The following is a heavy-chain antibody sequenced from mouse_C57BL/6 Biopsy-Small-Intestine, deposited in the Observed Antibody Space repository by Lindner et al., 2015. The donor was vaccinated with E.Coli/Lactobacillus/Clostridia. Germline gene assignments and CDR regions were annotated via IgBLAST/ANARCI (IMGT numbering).Heavy chain of an antibody. D-gene: IGHD3-1*01. CDR1: GYTFTDYA. Sequence: VQLQESGAELVRPGASVKISCKGSGYTFTDYAMHWVMQSHAKTLEWIGIISTYNGNNNYNQKFKDKATTTVDKSSSTAYLELARLTSEDSAVYYCAREGSSGFDYWGQGTTLTVSS. CDR3: AREGSSGFDY. CDR2: ISTYNGNN. V-gene: IGHV1S137*01. J-gene: IGHJ2*01.